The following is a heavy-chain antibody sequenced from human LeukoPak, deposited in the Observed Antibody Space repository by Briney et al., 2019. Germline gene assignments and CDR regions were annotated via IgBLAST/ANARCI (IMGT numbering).Heavy chain of an antibody. Sequence: SQTLSLTCTVSGGSISSGGYYWSWIRQHPGKGLEWIGYIYYSGSTYYNPSLKSRVTISVDTSKNQFSLKLSSVTAADTAVYYCARGIYYGSGSYYRVHGNWFDPWGQGTLVTVSS. D-gene: IGHD3-10*01. V-gene: IGHV4-31*03. CDR2: IYYSGST. CDR3: ARGIYYGSGSYYRVHGNWFDP. J-gene: IGHJ5*02. CDR1: GGSISSGGYY.